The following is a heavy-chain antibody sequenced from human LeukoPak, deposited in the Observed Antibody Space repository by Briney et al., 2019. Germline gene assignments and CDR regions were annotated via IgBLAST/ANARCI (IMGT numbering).Heavy chain of an antibody. D-gene: IGHD4-23*01. CDR3: ARGWLAETTVVTPYNY. Sequence: ASVKVSCKASGGTFSSYAISWVRQAPGQGLEWMGGITPIFGTANYAQKFQGRVTITAVESMTTAYMELSSLRSEDTAVYYCARGWLAETTVVTPYNYWGQGTLVTVSS. CDR2: ITPIFGTA. J-gene: IGHJ4*02. CDR1: GGTFSSYA. V-gene: IGHV1-69*01.